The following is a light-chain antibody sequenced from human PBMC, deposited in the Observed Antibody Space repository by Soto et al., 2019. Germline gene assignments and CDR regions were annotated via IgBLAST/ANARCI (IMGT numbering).Light chain of an antibody. J-gene: IGKJ4*01. Sequence: DIQMIQSPATLSASVGDRITITCRASENIFKYVAWYQQTSGSAPNLLIYAASDLESGVPSRFSGSGSGTEFSLPIDNLQPNDSATYYCQHYNTRSMAFGGGTKVEVK. V-gene: IGKV1-5*01. CDR1: ENIFKY. CDR3: QHYNTRSMA. CDR2: AAS.